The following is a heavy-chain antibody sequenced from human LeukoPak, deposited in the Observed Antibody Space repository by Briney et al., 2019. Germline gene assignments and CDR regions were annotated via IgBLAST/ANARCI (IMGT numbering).Heavy chain of an antibody. CDR3: TRDRGGSYGFF. D-gene: IGHD5-18*01. Sequence: HSGGSLRLSCTASGFTFGDYAMSWVRQAPGKGLEWVGFIRSKAYGGTTEYAASVKGRFTISRDDSKSIAYLQMNSLKTEDTAVYYCTRDRGGSYGFFGGQGTLVTVSS. CDR2: IRSKAYGGTT. CDR1: GFTFGDYA. V-gene: IGHV3-49*04. J-gene: IGHJ4*02.